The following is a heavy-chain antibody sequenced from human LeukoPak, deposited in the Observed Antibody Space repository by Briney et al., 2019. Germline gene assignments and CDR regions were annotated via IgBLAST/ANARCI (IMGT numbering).Heavy chain of an antibody. D-gene: IGHD2-15*01. CDR1: GFTFSSYA. J-gene: IGHJ4*02. V-gene: IGHV3-23*01. CDR3: AKDAGYCSGGSCYWGQGLDY. Sequence: GVSLRLSCAASGFTFSSYAMSWVRQAPGKGLEWVSAISGSGGSTYYADSVKGRFTISRDNSKNTLYLQMNSLRAEDTAVYYCAKDAGYCSGGSCYWGQGLDYWGQGTLVTVSS. CDR2: ISGSGGST.